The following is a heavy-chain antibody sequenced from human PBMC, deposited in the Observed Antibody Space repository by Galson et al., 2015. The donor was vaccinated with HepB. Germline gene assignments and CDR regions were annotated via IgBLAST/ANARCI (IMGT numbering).Heavy chain of an antibody. Sequence: SLRLSCAASGFTFSSYAMSWVRQAPGKGLEWVSAISGSGGSTYYADSVKGRFTISRDNSKNTLYLQMNSLRAEDTAVYYCASPNDYYDSSGYRDWGQGTLVTVSS. CDR3: ASPNDYYDSSGYRD. CDR2: ISGSGGST. V-gene: IGHV3-23*01. D-gene: IGHD3-22*01. J-gene: IGHJ4*02. CDR1: GFTFSSYA.